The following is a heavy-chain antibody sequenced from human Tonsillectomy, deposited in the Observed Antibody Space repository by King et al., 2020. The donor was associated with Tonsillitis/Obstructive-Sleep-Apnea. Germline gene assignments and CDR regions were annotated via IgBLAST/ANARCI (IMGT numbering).Heavy chain of an antibody. CDR1: EFTFISYW. V-gene: IGHV3-74*01. CDR3: ARVGGRSLYYYYMDV. Sequence: VQLVESGGGLVQPGGSLRLSCAASEFTFISYWMHWVRQAPGKGLVWVSRINSDGSITSFADSVKGRFTISRDDAKNTLYLQMNSLRVEDTAVYYCARVGGRSLYYYYMDVWGKGTTVTVSS. D-gene: IGHD3-16*01. CDR2: INSDGSIT. J-gene: IGHJ6*03.